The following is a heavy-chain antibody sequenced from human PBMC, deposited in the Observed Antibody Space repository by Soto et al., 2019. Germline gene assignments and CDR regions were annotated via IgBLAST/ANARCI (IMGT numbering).Heavy chain of an antibody. CDR3: ARAVEMATITYYYYHGMDV. D-gene: IGHD5-12*01. CDR2: IWYDGNNK. CDR1: GFTFSTYG. V-gene: IGHV3-33*01. Sequence: QVQLVESGGGVLQPGRSLRLSCAASGFTFSTYGMHWVRQAPGKGLEWVAIIWYDGNNKFYADSVKGRFTISRDKSKNTLYLQMHSLRVEDTAVYYCARAVEMATITYYYYHGMDVWGQGTTVTVSS. J-gene: IGHJ6*02.